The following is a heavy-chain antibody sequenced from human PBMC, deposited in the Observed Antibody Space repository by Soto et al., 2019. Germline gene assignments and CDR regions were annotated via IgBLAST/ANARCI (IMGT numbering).Heavy chain of an antibody. CDR3: AKSLGPAAGTLYYYGMDV. J-gene: IGHJ6*02. D-gene: IGHD6-13*01. CDR2: ISGSGGST. CDR1: GFTFSSYA. Sequence: HPGGSLRLSCAASGFTFSSYAMSWVRQAPGKGLEWVSAISGSGGSTYYADSVKGRFTISRDNSKNTLYLQMNSLRAEDTALYYCAKSLGPAAGTLYYYGMDVWGQGTTVTVSS. V-gene: IGHV3-23*01.